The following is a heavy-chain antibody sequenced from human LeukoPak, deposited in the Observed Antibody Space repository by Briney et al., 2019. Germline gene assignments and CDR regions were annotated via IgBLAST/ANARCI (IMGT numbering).Heavy chain of an antibody. CDR2: IIPIFDTA. J-gene: IGHJ4*02. CDR3: ARGHPPSYYDFWSGYYLPDFDY. CDR1: GGTFSSYA. V-gene: IGHV1-69*01. D-gene: IGHD3-3*01. Sequence: GASVKVSCKASGGTFSSYAIGWVRQAPGQGLEWMGGIIPIFDTANYAQKFQGRVTITADESTSTAYMELSSLRSEDTAVYYCARGHPPSYYDFWSGYYLPDFDYWGQGTLVTVSS.